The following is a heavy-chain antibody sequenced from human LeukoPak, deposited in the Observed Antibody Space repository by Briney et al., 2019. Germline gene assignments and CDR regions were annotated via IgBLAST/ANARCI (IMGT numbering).Heavy chain of an antibody. CDR2: INPNSGGT. V-gene: IGHV1-2*02. Sequence: ASVKVSCKASGYTFTGYYMHWVRQAPGQGLEWMGWINPNSGGTNYAQKFQGRVTMTRDTSISTAYMELSRLRSDDTAVYYCARDREMATMSTVDYWGQGTLVTVSS. CDR1: GYTFTGYY. J-gene: IGHJ4*02. CDR3: ARDREMATMSTVDY. D-gene: IGHD5-24*01.